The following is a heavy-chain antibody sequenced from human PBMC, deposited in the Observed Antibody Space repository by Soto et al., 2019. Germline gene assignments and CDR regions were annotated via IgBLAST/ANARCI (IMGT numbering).Heavy chain of an antibody. J-gene: IGHJ6*03. CDR3: ARVPHWNYDYYFYMDV. D-gene: IGHD1-1*01. CDR2: FVLMFGTA. CDR1: RGAFSNYA. Sequence: QVQLVQSGAEVKKPGSSVRVSCKASRGAFSNYAVSWVRQAPGQGLEWVGGFVLMFGTANYTQKVQDRVTITADEFTRTAYMEVRSLTYEDTAVYYCARVPHWNYDYYFYMDVWGKGTTVTVAS. V-gene: IGHV1-69*01.